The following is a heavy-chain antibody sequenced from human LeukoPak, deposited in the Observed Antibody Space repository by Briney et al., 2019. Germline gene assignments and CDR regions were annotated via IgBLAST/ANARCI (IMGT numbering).Heavy chain of an antibody. J-gene: IGHJ3*01. V-gene: IGHV1-2*02. D-gene: IGHD6-19*01. CDR2: INPNSGGT. CDR1: EYTFSGDF. Sequence: AASVWVSCKAPEYTFSGDFIHCMPDAPGQGRECGGWINPNSGGTNYAQTPQGRVTLTRDTSAGTPYMDQRTLRSDDTAVYYCAQSIAVPRIPTFDVWGQGTVVAVSS. CDR3: AQSIAVPRIPTFDV.